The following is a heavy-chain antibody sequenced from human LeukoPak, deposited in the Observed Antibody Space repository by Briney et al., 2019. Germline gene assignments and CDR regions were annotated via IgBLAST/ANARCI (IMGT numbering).Heavy chain of an antibody. Sequence: SETLSLTCTVSGGSISSSSYYWGWIRQPPGKGLEWTGEINHSGSTNYNPSLKSRVTISVDTSKNQFSLKLSFVTAAVTAVYYCARGLTRVVPAAMSAYWGQGTLVTVSS. J-gene: IGHJ4*02. CDR3: ARGLTRVVPAAMSAY. D-gene: IGHD2-2*01. CDR1: GGSISSSSYY. V-gene: IGHV4-39*07. CDR2: INHSGST.